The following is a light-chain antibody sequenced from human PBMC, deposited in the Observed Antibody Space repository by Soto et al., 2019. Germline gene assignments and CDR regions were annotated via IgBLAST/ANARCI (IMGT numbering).Light chain of an antibody. CDR3: QQYNTYPLT. J-gene: IGKJ4*01. CDR1: QSISTW. V-gene: IGKV1-5*03. Sequence: DIQMTQSPSTLSASGGDRVTITCRASQSISTWLAWYQQKPGKAPKLLLYKASSLEGGVPSRFSGSGSGTEFNITISSLQPDDFATYYCQQYNTYPLTFGGGTTVEIK. CDR2: KAS.